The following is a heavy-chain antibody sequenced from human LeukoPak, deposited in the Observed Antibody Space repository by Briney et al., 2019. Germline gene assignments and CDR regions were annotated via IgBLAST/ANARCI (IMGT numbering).Heavy chain of an antibody. V-gene: IGHV4-59*08. J-gene: IGHJ4*02. D-gene: IGHD1-26*01. Sequence: SETLSLTCTVSGGSISSYYWSWIRQAPGKGLEWIGYIYYSGTTKYNPSLMGRVSISVDTSKNQFSLRLSSVAAADTAVYYCARHGGSYFYYWGQGTLVTVS. CDR1: GGSISSYY. CDR3: ARHGGSYFYY. CDR2: IYYSGTT.